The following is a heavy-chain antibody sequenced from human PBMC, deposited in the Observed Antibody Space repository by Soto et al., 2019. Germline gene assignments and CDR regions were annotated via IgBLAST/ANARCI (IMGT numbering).Heavy chain of an antibody. Sequence: ASVKVSCKASGYTFPSYYMHWVRQAPGQGLEWMGIINPSGGSTSYAQKFQGRVTMTRDTSTSTVYMELSSLRSEDTAVYYCARVSYSSSWYEVAFDIWGQGTMVTVSS. D-gene: IGHD6-13*01. CDR1: GYTFPSYY. V-gene: IGHV1-46*03. CDR2: INPSGGST. J-gene: IGHJ3*02. CDR3: ARVSYSSSWYEVAFDI.